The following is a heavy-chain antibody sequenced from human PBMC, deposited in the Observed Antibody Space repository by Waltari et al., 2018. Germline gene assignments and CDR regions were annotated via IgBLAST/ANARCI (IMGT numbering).Heavy chain of an antibody. CDR1: GYTFTDTF. Sequence: QVPLVQAAAEVKNPGASGKVSCKATGYTFTDTFLHWVRQAPGQGLEWMGWINPNSGGTNYAQKFQGRVTMTRDTSISTAYLDLSSLRSDDTAVYYCANMRPFDYWGQGTLVTVSS. CDR2: INPNSGGT. CDR3: ANMRPFDY. J-gene: IGHJ4*02. V-gene: IGHV1-2*02.